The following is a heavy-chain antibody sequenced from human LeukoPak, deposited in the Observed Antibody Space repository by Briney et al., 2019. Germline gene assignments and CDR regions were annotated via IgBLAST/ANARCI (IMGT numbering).Heavy chain of an antibody. CDR3: ARGVITLGYYFDY. Sequence: SETLSLTCTVSDGSVSRGGYYWSWVRQPPGKGLEWLGYIYNSGSTNYHPSLKSRVTMSVDTSKNQFSLKLSSVTAADTAVYYCARGVITLGYYFDYWGQGTLVTVSS. D-gene: IGHD2-15*01. J-gene: IGHJ4*02. CDR2: IYNSGST. V-gene: IGHV4-61*08. CDR1: DGSVSRGGYY.